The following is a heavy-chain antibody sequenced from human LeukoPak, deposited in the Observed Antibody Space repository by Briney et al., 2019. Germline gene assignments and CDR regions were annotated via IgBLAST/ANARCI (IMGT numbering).Heavy chain of an antibody. V-gene: IGHV3-23*01. D-gene: IGHD3-10*01. CDR2: ISGSGGST. Sequence: GGSLRPSCAASGFTFSSYAMSWVRQAPGKGLEWVSAISGSGGSTYCADSVKGRFTISRDNSKNTLYLQMNSLRAEDTAVYYCAKARSGSYYYYGMDVWGQGTTVTVSS. CDR1: GFTFSSYA. CDR3: AKARSGSYYYYGMDV. J-gene: IGHJ6*02.